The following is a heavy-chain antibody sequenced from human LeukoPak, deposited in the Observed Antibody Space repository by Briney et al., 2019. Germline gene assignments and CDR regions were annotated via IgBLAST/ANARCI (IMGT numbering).Heavy chain of an antibody. CDR3: ASQYTSSRIFDD. CDR2: ISSSSTYI. Sequence: EGSLRLSCAASGFTFSSNWMHWVRQAPGKGLEWVSSISSSSTYIYYADSVKGRFTVSRDNAKNSLYLQMNSLRAEDTAVYFCASQYTSSRIFDDWGQGTLVTVSS. V-gene: IGHV3-21*01. CDR1: GFTFSSNW. J-gene: IGHJ4*02. D-gene: IGHD6-13*01.